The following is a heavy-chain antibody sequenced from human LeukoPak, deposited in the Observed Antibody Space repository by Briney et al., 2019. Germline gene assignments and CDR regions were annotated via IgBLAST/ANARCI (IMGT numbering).Heavy chain of an antibody. J-gene: IGHJ1*01. V-gene: IGHV1-69*05. CDR3: ATKTTVTTSRAEYFQH. CDR2: IIPTFGTA. CDR1: GGTFSSYA. Sequence: SVKVSCKASGGTFSSYAISWVRQAPGQGLEWMGRIIPTFGTANYAQKFQGRVTITTDESTSTAYMELSSLRSEDTAVYYCATKTTVTTSRAEYFQHWGQGTLVTVSS. D-gene: IGHD4-17*01.